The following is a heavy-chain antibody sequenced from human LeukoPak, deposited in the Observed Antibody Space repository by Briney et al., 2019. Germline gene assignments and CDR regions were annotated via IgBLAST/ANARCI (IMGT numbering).Heavy chain of an antibody. D-gene: IGHD3-10*01. J-gene: IGHJ4*02. CDR2: ISWNSGSI. V-gene: IGHV3-9*01. CDR1: GFTFDDYA. Sequence: PGGSLRLSCAASGFTFDDYAMHWVRQAPGKGLEWVSGISWNSGSIGYADSVKGRFTISRDNSKNTLYLQMNSLRAEDTAVYYCAKSLNYYGSGSYIYYFDYRGQGTLVTVSS. CDR3: AKSLNYYGSGSYIYYFDY.